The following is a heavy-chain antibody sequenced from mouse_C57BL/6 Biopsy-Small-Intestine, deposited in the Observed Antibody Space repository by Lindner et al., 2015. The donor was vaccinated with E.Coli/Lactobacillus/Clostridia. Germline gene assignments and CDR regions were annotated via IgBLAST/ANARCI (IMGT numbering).Heavy chain of an antibody. J-gene: IGHJ4*01. Sequence: SVKVSCKASGYIFNGYYINWVRQAPGQGLEWMGWISAYNGGIDYTQKLQGRLTMTTDTSTNTAYMELRNLNSDDTAVYYCARDRTGAVPGINSHWGQGTLVTVSS. D-gene: IGHD6-1*01. V-gene: IGHV14-4*02. CDR1: GYIFNGYY. CDR3: ARDRTGAVPGINSH. CDR2: ISAYNGGI.